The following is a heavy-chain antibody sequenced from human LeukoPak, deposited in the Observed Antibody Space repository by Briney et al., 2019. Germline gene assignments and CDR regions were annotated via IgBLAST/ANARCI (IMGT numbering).Heavy chain of an antibody. D-gene: IGHD6-19*01. CDR1: GFTFSSYA. J-gene: IGHJ4*02. V-gene: IGHV3-23*01. Sequence: GGSLRLSCAASGFTFSSYAMSWVRQAPGKGLEWVSGISVSGVSTYYSDSVKGRFTISRDNSKNTLYLQMNSLRAEDTAVYYCAKAGSGWIFDNWGQGTLVTVSS. CDR2: ISVSGVST. CDR3: AKAGSGWIFDN.